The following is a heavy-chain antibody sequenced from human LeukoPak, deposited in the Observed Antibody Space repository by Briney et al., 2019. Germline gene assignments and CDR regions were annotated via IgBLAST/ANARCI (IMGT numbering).Heavy chain of an antibody. CDR1: GYTFTSYD. J-gene: IGHJ4*02. CDR3: ARGQAGNYDWPLDF. V-gene: IGHV1-8*01. D-gene: IGHD5-12*01. CDR2: MNPNSGNT. Sequence: ASVKVSCKASGYTFTSYDINWVRQATGQGLEWMGWMNPNSGNTGYAQKFQGRVTMTRNTSISTAYMELSSLRSDDTAVYYCARGQAGNYDWPLDFWGQGTLVTVSS.